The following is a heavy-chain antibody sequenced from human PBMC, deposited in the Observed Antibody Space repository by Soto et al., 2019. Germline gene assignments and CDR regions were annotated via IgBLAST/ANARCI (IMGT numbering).Heavy chain of an antibody. J-gene: IGHJ1*01. CDR2: ISYGGSNK. D-gene: IGHD4-17*01. CDR1: GFTFSSYG. CDR3: AKAPDYDDKLEYFQH. V-gene: IGHV3-30*18. Sequence: QVQLVESGGGVVQPGRSLRLSCAASGFTFSSYGMHWVRQAPGKGLEWVAVISYGGSNKYYADSAKGRFTISRDNSKNTLYLQMNSLRAEDTAVYYCAKAPDYDDKLEYFQHWGQGTLVTVSS.